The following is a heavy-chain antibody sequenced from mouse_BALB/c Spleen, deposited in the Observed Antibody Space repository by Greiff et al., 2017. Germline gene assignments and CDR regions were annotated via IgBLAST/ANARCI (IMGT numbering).Heavy chain of an antibody. Sequence: EVKVEESGGGLVQPGGSRKLSCAASGFTFSDYGMAWVRQAPGKGPEWVAFISNLAYSIYYADTVTGRFTISRENAKNTLYLEMSSLRSEDTAMYYCARASLLYAMDYWGQGTSVTVSS. CDR1: GFTFSDYG. J-gene: IGHJ4*01. CDR3: ARASLLYAMDY. V-gene: IGHV5-15*02. D-gene: IGHD1-2*01. CDR2: ISNLAYSI.